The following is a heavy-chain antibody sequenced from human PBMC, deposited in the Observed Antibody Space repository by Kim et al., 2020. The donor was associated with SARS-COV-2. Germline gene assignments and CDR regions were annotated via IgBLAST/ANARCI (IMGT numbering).Heavy chain of an antibody. V-gene: IGHV3-15*01. D-gene: IGHD3-10*01. Sequence: VKGRLTISREDSKNTQYLQMNSLKTEDTAVYYCSTGITRVRGIIDGYFDYWGQGTLVTVSS. J-gene: IGHJ4*02. CDR3: STGITRVRGIIDGYFDY.